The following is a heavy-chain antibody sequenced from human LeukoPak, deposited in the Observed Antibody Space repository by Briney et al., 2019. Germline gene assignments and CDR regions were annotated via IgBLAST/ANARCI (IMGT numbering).Heavy chain of an antibody. CDR3: ARDFSSTDYYYYGMDV. V-gene: IGHV4-4*07. D-gene: IGHD2-2*01. Sequence: PSETLSLTCTVSGGSISSYYWSWIRQPAGKGLEWIGRIYTSGSTNYNPSLKSRVTMSVDTSKNQFSLKLSSVTAADTAVYYCARDFSSTDYYYYGMDVWGQGTTVTASS. CDR1: GGSISSYY. J-gene: IGHJ6*02. CDR2: IYTSGST.